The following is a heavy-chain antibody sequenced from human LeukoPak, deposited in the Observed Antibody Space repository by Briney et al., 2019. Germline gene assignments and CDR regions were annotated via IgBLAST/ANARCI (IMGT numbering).Heavy chain of an antibody. CDR3: ARDIAFYDSPSVNWFDP. V-gene: IGHV3-21*01. J-gene: IGHJ5*02. CDR2: ISSSSSYI. D-gene: IGHD3-22*01. Sequence: GGSLRLSCAASGFTFSSYSMNWVRQAPGKGLGWVSSISSSSSYIYYADSVKGRFTISRDNAKNSLYLQMNSLRAEDTAVYYCARDIAFYDSPSVNWFDPWGQGTLVTVSS. CDR1: GFTFSSYS.